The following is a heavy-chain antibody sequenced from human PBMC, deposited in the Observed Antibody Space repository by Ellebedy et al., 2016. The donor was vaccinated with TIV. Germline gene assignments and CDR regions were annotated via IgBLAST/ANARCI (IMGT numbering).Heavy chain of an antibody. CDR1: GFTFSSYD. CDR3: ARRRDGYNSLFDY. V-gene: IGHV3-13*05. D-gene: IGHD5-24*01. J-gene: IGHJ4*02. Sequence: GESLKISCAASGFTFSSYDMHWVRQATGKGLEWVSAIGTAGDPYYPGSVKGRFTISRENAKNSLYLQMNSLRAGDTAVYYCARRRDGYNSLFDYWGQGTLVTVSS. CDR2: IGTAGDP.